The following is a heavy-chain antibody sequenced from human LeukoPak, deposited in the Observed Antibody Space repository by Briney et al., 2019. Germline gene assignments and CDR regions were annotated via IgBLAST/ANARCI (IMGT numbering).Heavy chain of an antibody. CDR3: ARGYGTGYSSGWYAI. Sequence: GASVKVSCKASGYTFTRYYMHWVRQAPGQGLEWMGRINPNSGGTNYAQKFQGRVTMTRDTSISTAYMELSRLRSDDTAVYYCARGYGTGYSSGWYAIWGQGTLVTVSS. V-gene: IGHV1-2*06. CDR2: INPNSGGT. J-gene: IGHJ4*02. CDR1: GYTFTRYY. D-gene: IGHD6-19*01.